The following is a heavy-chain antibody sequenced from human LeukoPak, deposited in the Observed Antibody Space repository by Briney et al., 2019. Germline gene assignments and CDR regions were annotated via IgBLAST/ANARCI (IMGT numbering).Heavy chain of an antibody. Sequence: PGGSLRLSCAASGFTFSSHWMHWVRQAPGKGLVWVSRINSDGSSTSYADSVKGRFTISRDNAKNSLYLQMNSPRAEDTAVYYCARREYCSGGSCKGFDPWGQGTLVTVSS. V-gene: IGHV3-74*01. CDR3: ARREYCSGGSCKGFDP. J-gene: IGHJ5*02. D-gene: IGHD2-15*01. CDR1: GFTFSSHW. CDR2: INSDGSST.